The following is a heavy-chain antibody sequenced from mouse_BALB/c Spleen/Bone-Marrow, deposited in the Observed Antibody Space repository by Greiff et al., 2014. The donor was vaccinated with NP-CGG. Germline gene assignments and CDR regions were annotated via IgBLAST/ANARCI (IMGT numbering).Heavy chain of an antibody. CDR2: IYPGSGNT. V-gene: IGHV1-84*02. J-gene: IGHJ1*01. Sequence: QVQLKHSGPELVKPGASVKISCKASGYTFTDYCINWVKQKPGQGLEWIGWIYPGSGNTQYNEKFKGKATLTVDTSSSTAYMQLSSLTSEGTAVYFCARPPYYYGSRPYWYFDVWGAGTTVTVSS. CDR3: ARPPYYYGSRPYWYFDV. CDR1: GYTFTDYC. D-gene: IGHD1-1*01.